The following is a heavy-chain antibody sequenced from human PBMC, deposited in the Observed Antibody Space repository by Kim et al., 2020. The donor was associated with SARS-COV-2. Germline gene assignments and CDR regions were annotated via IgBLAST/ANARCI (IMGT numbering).Heavy chain of an antibody. CDR2: IIPIFGTA. V-gene: IGHV1-69*13. CDR3: ARDLRTLQNYYYYGMDV. D-gene: IGHD2-15*01. CDR1: GGTFSSYA. Sequence: SVKVSCKASGGTFSSYAISWVRQAPGQGLEWMGGIIPIFGTANYAQKFQGRVTITADESTSTAYMELSSLRSEDTAVYYCARDLRTLQNYYYYGMDVWRQGTTVTVPS. J-gene: IGHJ6*02.